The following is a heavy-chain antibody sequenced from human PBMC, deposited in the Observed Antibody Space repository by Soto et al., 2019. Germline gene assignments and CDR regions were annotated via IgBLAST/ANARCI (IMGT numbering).Heavy chain of an antibody. CDR1: GASIISGDNY. V-gene: IGHV4-30-4*01. CDR3: ARAFSNTWPFDY. Sequence: SETLSLTCTVSGASIISGDNYWGWVRQTPGKGLEWIGYMSYRRTTFYNPSLKSRVIISLDTSKNQFSLKMSSMTAADTAVYFCARAFSNTWPFDYWGQGTLVTVSS. J-gene: IGHJ4*02. CDR2: MSYRRTT. D-gene: IGHD3-3*02.